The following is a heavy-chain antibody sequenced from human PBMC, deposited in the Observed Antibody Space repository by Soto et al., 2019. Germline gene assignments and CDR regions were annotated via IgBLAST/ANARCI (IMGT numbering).Heavy chain of an antibody. CDR1: GFTFSSYA. Sequence: GGSLRLSCAASGFTFSSYAMSWVRQAPGKGLEWVSAISGSGGSTYYADSVKGRFTISRDNSKNTLYLQMNSLRAEDTAVYYCAKAALTYYDFWSGSYYFDYWGQGTLVTVS. D-gene: IGHD3-3*01. J-gene: IGHJ4*02. V-gene: IGHV3-23*01. CDR2: ISGSGGST. CDR3: AKAALTYYDFWSGSYYFDY.